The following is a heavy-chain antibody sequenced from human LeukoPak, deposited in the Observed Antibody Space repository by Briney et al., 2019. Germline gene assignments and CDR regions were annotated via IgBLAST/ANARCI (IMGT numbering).Heavy chain of an antibody. J-gene: IGHJ5*02. CDR2: IYPGDSDT. D-gene: IGHD3-9*01. V-gene: IGHV5-51*01. Sequence: GESLQISCKGSGYSFTSYWIGWVRQMPGKGLEWMGIIYPGDSDTRYSPSFQGQVTISADKSISTAYLQWSSLKASDTAMYYCARGAHYDILTGYYFWFDPWGQGTLVTVSS. CDR1: GYSFTSYW. CDR3: ARGAHYDILTGYYFWFDP.